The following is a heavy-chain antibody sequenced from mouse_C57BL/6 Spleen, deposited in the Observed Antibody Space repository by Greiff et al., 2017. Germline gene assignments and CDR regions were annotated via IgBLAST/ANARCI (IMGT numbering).Heavy chain of an antibody. D-gene: IGHD2-1*01. V-gene: IGHV5-4*01. Sequence: EVQLVESGGGLVKPGGSLKLSCAASGFSFSSYAMSWVRQPPEKRLEWVATISDGGSYTYYPDNVQGRFTISRDNAKNILYLQMSHLKSADTAMYYCARVYGNYFDYWGHGTTLTVSA. CDR3: ARVYGNYFDY. J-gene: IGHJ2*01. CDR2: ISDGGSYT. CDR1: GFSFSSYA.